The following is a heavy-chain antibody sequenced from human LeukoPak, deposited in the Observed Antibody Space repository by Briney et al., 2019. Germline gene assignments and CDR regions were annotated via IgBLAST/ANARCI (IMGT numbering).Heavy chain of an antibody. D-gene: IGHD4/OR15-4a*01. J-gene: IGHJ4*02. CDR2: IYSGNT. CDR1: GFTVSSNS. V-gene: IGHV3-53*01. CDR3: ARRAGAYSHPYDY. Sequence: GGSLRLSCTVSGFTVSSNSMSWVRQAPGKGLEWVSFIYSGNTHYSDSVKGRFAISRDNSKNTLYLQMNSLRAEDTAVYYCARRAGAYSHPYDYWGQGTLVTVSS.